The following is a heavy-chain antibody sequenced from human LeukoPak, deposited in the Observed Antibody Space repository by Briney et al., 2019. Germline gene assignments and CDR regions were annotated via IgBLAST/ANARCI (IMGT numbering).Heavy chain of an antibody. D-gene: IGHD6-13*01. CDR1: GFTFSNYA. J-gene: IGHJ4*02. Sequence: GGSLRLSCAASGFTFSNYAMSWVRQAPGKGLEWVSAFSGSGGSTYYADSVKGRFTISRDNSKNTLYLQMNSLRAEDTAVYYCAKTRPLDSSSWSHGDYWGQGTLVTVSS. CDR3: AKTRPLDSSSWSHGDY. CDR2: FSGSGGST. V-gene: IGHV3-23*01.